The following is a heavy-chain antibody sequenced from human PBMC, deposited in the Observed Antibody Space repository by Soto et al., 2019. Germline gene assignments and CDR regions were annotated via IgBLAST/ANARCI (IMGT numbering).Heavy chain of an antibody. V-gene: IGHV3-21*01. Sequence: GGSLRLSCSASGFTFSSYAMSWVRQAPGKGLEWVSSISSSSIYIYYADSMKGRFAVSRDNAKNSLYLQLNSLRAEDTAVYYCARDDDKGVVTPMGSYYGMDVWGQGNTVTVSS. J-gene: IGHJ6*02. D-gene: IGHD2-21*02. CDR1: GFTFSSYA. CDR3: ARDDDKGVVTPMGSYYGMDV. CDR2: ISSSSIYI.